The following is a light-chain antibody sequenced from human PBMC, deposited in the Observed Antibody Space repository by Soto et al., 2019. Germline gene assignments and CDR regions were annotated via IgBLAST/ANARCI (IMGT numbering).Light chain of an antibody. J-gene: IGLJ1*01. CDR3: VSYTDTDTLV. V-gene: IGLV2-14*02. Sequence: QSALSQPASVPGSPGQSITISCTGASSDFRNYYLVSWYQHYPGTAPKFIIYEGSERPSGVSNRFSGSRSGNTASLTISGLQPDDEGDYFCVSYTDTDTLVFGTGTKLTVL. CDR1: SSDFRNYYL. CDR2: EGS.